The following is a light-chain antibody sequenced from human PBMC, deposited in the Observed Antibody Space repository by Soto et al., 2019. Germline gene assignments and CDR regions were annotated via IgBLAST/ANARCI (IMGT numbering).Light chain of an antibody. J-gene: IGKJ5*01. V-gene: IGKV3-11*01. CDR1: QSVSSY. CDR2: DAS. CDR3: QQRSNWPIT. Sequence: EIVMTQSPATLSVSPGERATLSCRASQSVSSYLAWYQHKPGQAPRLLIYDASTRATDIPARFSGSGSGTDFTLTISSLEPEDFAVYYCQQRSNWPITFGQGTRLEIK.